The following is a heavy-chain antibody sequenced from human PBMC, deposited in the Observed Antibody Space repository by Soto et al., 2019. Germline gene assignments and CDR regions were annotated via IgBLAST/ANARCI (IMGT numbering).Heavy chain of an antibody. Sequence: ASVKVSCKASGYTFTSYYMHWVRQAPGQGLEWMGIINPSGGSTSYAQKFQGRVTMTRDTSTSTVYMELSSLRSEDTAAYYCASGPDIVVTRYGMEVWGKGTTVTVSS. J-gene: IGHJ6*04. V-gene: IGHV1-46*01. CDR3: ASGPDIVVTRYGMEV. D-gene: IGHD2-15*01. CDR1: GYTFTSYY. CDR2: INPSGGST.